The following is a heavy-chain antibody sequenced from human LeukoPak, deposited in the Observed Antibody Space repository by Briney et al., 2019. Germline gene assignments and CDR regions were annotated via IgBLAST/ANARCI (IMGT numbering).Heavy chain of an antibody. V-gene: IGHV4-39*07. CDR1: GGSISSSSYY. D-gene: IGHD2-8*01. CDR3: ARIENGWFDP. Sequence: SETLSLTCTVSGGSISSSSYYWGWIRQPPGKGLEWIGSIYYSGSTYYNPSLRSRVTISVDTSKNQFSLKLSSVTAADTAVYYCARIENGWFDPWGQGTLVTVSS. J-gene: IGHJ5*02. CDR2: IYYSGST.